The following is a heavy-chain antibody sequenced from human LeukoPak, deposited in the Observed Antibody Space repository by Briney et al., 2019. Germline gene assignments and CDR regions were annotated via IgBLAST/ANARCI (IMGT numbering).Heavy chain of an antibody. CDR3: ARGGHSSSWFLDY. V-gene: IGHV4-30-4*01. CDR2: IYYSGST. CDR1: GGSISSGDYY. J-gene: IGHJ4*02. Sequence: PSETLSLTCTVSGGSISSGDYYWSWIRQPPGKGLEWIGYIYYSGSTYYNPSLKSRVTISVDTSKNQFSLKLSSVAAADTAVYYCARGGHSSSWFLDYWGQGTLVTVSS. D-gene: IGHD6-13*01.